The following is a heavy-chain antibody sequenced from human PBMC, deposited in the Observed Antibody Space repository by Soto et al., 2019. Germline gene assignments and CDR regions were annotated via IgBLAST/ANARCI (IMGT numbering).Heavy chain of an antibody. CDR1: GFTFSSYW. CDR2: IKQDGSEK. J-gene: IGHJ1*01. Sequence: GGSLRLSCAASGFTFSSYWMSWVRQAPGKGLEWVANIKQDGSEKYYVDSVKGRFTISRDNAKNSLYLQMNSLRAEDTAVYYCARSVQQLVGNGGYFQHWGQGTLVTVSS. D-gene: IGHD6-6*01. CDR3: ARSVQQLVGNGGYFQH. V-gene: IGHV3-7*01.